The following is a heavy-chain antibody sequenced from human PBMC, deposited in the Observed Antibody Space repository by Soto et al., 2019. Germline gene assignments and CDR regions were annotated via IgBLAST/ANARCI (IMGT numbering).Heavy chain of an antibody. CDR3: ARDQRARSDGYPDPDAFDI. J-gene: IGHJ3*02. CDR2: IIPIFGTA. D-gene: IGHD5-12*01. CDR1: GGTFSSYA. V-gene: IGHV1-69*13. Sequence: ASVKVSCKASGGTFSSYAISWVRQAPGQGLEWMGGIIPIFGTANYAQKFQGRVTITADESTSTAYMELSSLRSEDTAVYYCARDQRARSDGYPDPDAFDIWGQGTMVTV.